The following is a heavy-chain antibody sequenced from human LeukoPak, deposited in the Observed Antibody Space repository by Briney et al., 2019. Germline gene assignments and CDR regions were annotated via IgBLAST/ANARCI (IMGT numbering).Heavy chain of an antibody. CDR3: ARDLIMITFGGVIGFDY. CDR2: IKQDGSEN. Sequence: GGSLRLSCAASGFTFSSYWMSCVRQPPGRGREWVANIKQDGSENYYVDSVKGRFTISRDNAKNSLYLQMNSLRAEYTAVYYWARDLIMITFGGVIGFDYWGQGTLVTVSS. V-gene: IGHV3-7*03. J-gene: IGHJ4*02. CDR1: GFTFSSYW. D-gene: IGHD3-16*02.